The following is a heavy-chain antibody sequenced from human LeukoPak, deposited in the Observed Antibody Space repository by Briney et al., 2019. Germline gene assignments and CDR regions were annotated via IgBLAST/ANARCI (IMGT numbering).Heavy chain of an antibody. Sequence: GGSQRLSCAASGFTFDDCAMHWVRQAPGKGLEWVSGISWNSGSIGYADSVKGRFTISRDNAKNSLYLQMNSLRAEDTALYYCAKASNLEYSSLSSSVDYWGQGTLVTVSS. D-gene: IGHD6-6*01. CDR3: AKASNLEYSSLSSSVDY. CDR2: ISWNSGSI. J-gene: IGHJ4*02. CDR1: GFTFDDCA. V-gene: IGHV3-9*01.